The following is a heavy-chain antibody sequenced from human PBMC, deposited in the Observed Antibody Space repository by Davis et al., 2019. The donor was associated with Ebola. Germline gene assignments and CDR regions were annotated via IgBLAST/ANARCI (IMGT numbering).Heavy chain of an antibody. CDR3: AKDLDCSSTSCYTSLFYYYYGMDV. D-gene: IGHD2-2*01. J-gene: IGHJ6*02. Sequence: GESLKISCAASGFTFSSYWISWVRQAPGKGLEWVANIKQDGSEKYYADSVKGRFTISRDNSKNTLYLQMNSLRAEDTAVYYCAKDLDCSSTSCYTSLFYYYYGMDVWGQGTTVTVSS. V-gene: IGHV3-7*01. CDR2: IKQDGSEK. CDR1: GFTFSSYW.